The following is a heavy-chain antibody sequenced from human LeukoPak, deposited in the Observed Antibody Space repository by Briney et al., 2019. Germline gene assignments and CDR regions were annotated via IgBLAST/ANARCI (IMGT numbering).Heavy chain of an antibody. CDR2: LSAYNGNT. Sequence: ASVKLSCTASGYTFTSYGISWVRQPPGPGLERTGLLSAYNGNTNYAQKLQGRVTMTTDTSTSTAYMELRSLRSDDTAVYYCARDRRYCTNGVCYPEDYWGQGTLVTVS. J-gene: IGHJ4*02. CDR1: GYTFTSYG. CDR3: ARDRRYCTNGVCYPEDY. D-gene: IGHD2-8*01. V-gene: IGHV1-18*01.